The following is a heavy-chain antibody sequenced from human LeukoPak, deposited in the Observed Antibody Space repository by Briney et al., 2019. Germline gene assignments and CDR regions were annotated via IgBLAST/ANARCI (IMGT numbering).Heavy chain of an antibody. D-gene: IGHD2/OR15-2a*01. V-gene: IGHV3-7*01. CDR1: AFIFSGHW. CDR3: ARDLAFSRLDY. CDR2: INPDGIKR. Sequence: GGSLRLPCEASAFIFSGHWLNWVRQTPGKGLEWVASINPDGIKRYSADSVKGRFTISRDNARNSLYLQMDSLRVEDTAFYYCARDLAFSRLDYWGQGVLVTVSS. J-gene: IGHJ4*02.